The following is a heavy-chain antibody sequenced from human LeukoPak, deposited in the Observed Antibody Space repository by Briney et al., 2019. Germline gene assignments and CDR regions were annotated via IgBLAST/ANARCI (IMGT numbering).Heavy chain of an antibody. CDR3: ARDMYYYDSSGPNWFDP. V-gene: IGHV3-23*01. CDR2: ISGSGGST. Sequence: GGSLRLSCAASGFTFSSYAMSWVRQAPGKGLEWVSAISGSGGSTYYADSVKGRFTISRDNSKNTLYLQMNSLRAEDTAVYYCARDMYYYDSSGPNWFDPWGQGTLVTVSS. CDR1: GFTFSSYA. J-gene: IGHJ5*02. D-gene: IGHD3-22*01.